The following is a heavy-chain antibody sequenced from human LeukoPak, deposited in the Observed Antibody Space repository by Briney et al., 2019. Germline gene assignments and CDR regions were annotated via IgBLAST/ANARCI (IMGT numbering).Heavy chain of an antibody. CDR1: GYSFTNYW. CDR3: TRMDIQGIAFEI. J-gene: IGHJ3*02. CDR2: IYPGDFDT. Sequence: GESLKISCKGSGYSFTNYWIGWVRQMPGRGLEWLGIIYPGDFDTRYSPSYQGQVTISVDKSIITAYLQWNSLKASDTAIYYCTRMDIQGIAFEIWGQGTMVTVSS. D-gene: IGHD2-2*03. V-gene: IGHV5-51*01.